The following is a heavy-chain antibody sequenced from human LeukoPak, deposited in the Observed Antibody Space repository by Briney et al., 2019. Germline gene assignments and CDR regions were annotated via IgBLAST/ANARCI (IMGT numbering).Heavy chain of an antibody. CDR1: GFTFSSYA. J-gene: IGHJ3*02. D-gene: IGHD6-19*01. CDR3: AKRLGVGWTTGSHAFDI. Sequence: GGSLRLSCAASGFTFSSYAMSWVRQAPGKGLEWVSAISGSGGSTYCADSVKGRFTISRDNSKNTLYLQMNSLRAEDTAVYYCAKRLGVGWTTGSHAFDIWGQGTMVTASS. V-gene: IGHV3-23*01. CDR2: ISGSGGST.